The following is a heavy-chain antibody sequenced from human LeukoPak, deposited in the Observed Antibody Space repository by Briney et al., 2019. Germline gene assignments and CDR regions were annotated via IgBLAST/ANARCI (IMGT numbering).Heavy chain of an antibody. CDR3: ARGRNFGEFGY. CDR2: IYSGGST. CDR1: GFTVSSNY. V-gene: IGHV3-53*01. D-gene: IGHD3-10*01. J-gene: IGHJ4*02. Sequence: PGGSLRLSCAASGFTVSSNYMSWVRQAPGKGLEWVSVIYSGGSTYYADSVKGRFTISRDNSKNTLYLQMNSLRAEDTAVCYCARGRNFGEFGYWGQGTLVTVSS.